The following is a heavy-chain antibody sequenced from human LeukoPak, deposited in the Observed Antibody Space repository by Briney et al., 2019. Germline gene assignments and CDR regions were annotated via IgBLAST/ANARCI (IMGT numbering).Heavy chain of an antibody. CDR2: ISGSGGST. CDR1: GFTFSSYA. V-gene: IGHV3-23*01. Sequence: GGSLRLSCAASGFTFSSYAMSWVRQAPGKGLGWVSAISGSGGSTYYADSVKGRFTISRDNSKNTLYLQMNSLRAEDTDVYYCAKAPLYYYGSGSVPNYFDYWGQGPLVTVSS. D-gene: IGHD3-10*01. J-gene: IGHJ4*02. CDR3: AKAPLYYYGSGSVPNYFDY.